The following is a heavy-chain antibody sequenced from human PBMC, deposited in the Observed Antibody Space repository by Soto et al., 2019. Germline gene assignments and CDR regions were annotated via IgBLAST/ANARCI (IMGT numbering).Heavy chain of an antibody. CDR3: ARESGSAAPYYFYYAMDV. J-gene: IGHJ6*02. CDR1: GYTFIGYG. CDR2: ISGYNGDT. D-gene: IGHD1-26*01. V-gene: IGHV1-18*04. Sequence: ASVKVSCKASGYTFIGYGIRWVRQAPGQGLEWMGWISGYNGDTRYAQNFQGRVTMTTDASTNTAYMDLRTLRSDDTAVHYCARESGSAAPYYFYYAMDVWGQGTTVTVSS.